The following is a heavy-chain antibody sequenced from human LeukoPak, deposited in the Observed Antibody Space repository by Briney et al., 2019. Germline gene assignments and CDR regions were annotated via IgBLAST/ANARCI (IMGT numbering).Heavy chain of an antibody. V-gene: IGHV3-30*04. D-gene: IGHD2-21*02. CDR1: GFTFSSYA. CDR3: AREYCGGDCYSYYYYYGMDV. J-gene: IGHJ6*02. CDR2: ISYDGSNK. Sequence: GGSLRLSCAASGFTFSSYAMHWVRQAPGKGLEWVAVISYDGSNKYYADSVKGRFTISRDNSKNSLYLQMNSLRAEDTAVYYCAREYCGGDCYSYYYYYGMDVWGQGTTVTVSS.